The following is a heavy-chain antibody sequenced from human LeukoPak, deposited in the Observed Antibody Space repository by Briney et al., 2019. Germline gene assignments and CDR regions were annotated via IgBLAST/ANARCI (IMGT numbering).Heavy chain of an antibody. CDR2: IYYSGST. CDR1: GGSISSYY. D-gene: IGHD1-26*01. CDR3: ARDRGWELLMNWFDP. V-gene: IGHV4-59*12. Sequence: SETLSLTCTVSGGSISSYYWSWIRQPPGKGLEWIGYIYYSGSTNYNPSLKSRVTISVDTSKNQFSLKLSSVTAADTAVYYCARDRGWELLMNWFDPWGQGTLVTVSS. J-gene: IGHJ5*02.